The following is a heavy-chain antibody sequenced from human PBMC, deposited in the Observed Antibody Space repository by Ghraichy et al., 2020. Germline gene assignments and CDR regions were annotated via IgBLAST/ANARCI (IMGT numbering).Heavy chain of an antibody. D-gene: IGHD2-15*01. V-gene: IGHV3-74*01. J-gene: IGHJ6*02. CDR2: INSDGSST. Sequence: GGSLRLSCAASGFTFSSYWMHWVRQAPGKGLVWVSRINSDGSSTSYADSVKGRFTISRDNAKNTLYLQMNSLRAEDTAVYYCARGPCSGGSCYRLRMSFGYYYYYGMDVWGQGTTVTVSS. CDR3: ARGPCSGGSCYRLRMSFGYYYYYGMDV. CDR1: GFTFSSYW.